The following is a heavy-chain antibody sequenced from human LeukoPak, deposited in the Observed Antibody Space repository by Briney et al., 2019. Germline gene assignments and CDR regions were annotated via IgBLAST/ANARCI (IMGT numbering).Heavy chain of an antibody. CDR3: ARGLLYYYGSGSYYPYFDY. D-gene: IGHD3-10*01. V-gene: IGHV3-21*01. CDR1: GFTFDDYG. CDR2: ISSSSSYI. Sequence: PGGSLRLSCAASGFTFDDYGMNWVRQAPGKGLEWVSSISSSSSYIYYADSVKGRFTISRDNAKNSLYLQMNSLRAEDTAVYYCARGLLYYYGSGSYYPYFDYWGQGTLVTVSS. J-gene: IGHJ4*02.